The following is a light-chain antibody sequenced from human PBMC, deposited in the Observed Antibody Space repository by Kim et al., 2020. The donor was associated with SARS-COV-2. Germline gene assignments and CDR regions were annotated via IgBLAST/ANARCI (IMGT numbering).Light chain of an antibody. V-gene: IGKV1-16*02. J-gene: IGKJ2*01. Sequence: DIQMTQSPSSLSASVGDRVTITCRASQGISNSLAWFQQKPGKAPKSLISAASSLQSGVPSKFSGSGSGTDFTLTISRLQPEDSATYYCQQYSSYPYTFGHGTKLEI. CDR1: QGISNS. CDR3: QQYSSYPYT. CDR2: AAS.